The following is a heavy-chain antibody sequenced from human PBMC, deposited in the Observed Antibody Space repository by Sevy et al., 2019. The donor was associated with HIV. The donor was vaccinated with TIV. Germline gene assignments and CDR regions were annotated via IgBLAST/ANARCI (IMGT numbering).Heavy chain of an antibody. V-gene: IGHV3-33*01. D-gene: IGHD3-16*01. Sequence: GGSLILSCAASGFTFSIYGMHWVRQAPGKGLEWVAVIWYDGSNKYYGDSVKGRFTISRDNSKNRLYLHMNSLRAEDTAVYYCARGPDYGRYIDYWGQGTLVTVSS. CDR3: ARGPDYGRYIDY. CDR1: GFTFSIYG. CDR2: IWYDGSNK. J-gene: IGHJ4*02.